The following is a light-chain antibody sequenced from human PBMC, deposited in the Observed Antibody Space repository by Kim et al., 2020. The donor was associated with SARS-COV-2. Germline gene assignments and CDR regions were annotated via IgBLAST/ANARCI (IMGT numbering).Light chain of an antibody. CDR2: SNN. Sequence: GQVVTVSCFGSRPNNGSKTVNWYHQPPGSAPKLLIYSNNRRPSGVPDRFSGSKSGASASLAISGLQSEDEADYDCAAWDDSLNGVVFGGGTQLTVL. CDR1: RPNNGSKT. J-gene: IGLJ2*01. V-gene: IGLV1-44*01. CDR3: AAWDDSLNGVV.